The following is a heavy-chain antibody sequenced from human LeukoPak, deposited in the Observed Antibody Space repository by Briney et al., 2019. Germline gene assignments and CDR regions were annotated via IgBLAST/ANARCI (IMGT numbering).Heavy chain of an antibody. V-gene: IGHV3-30*02. Sequence: PGGSLRLSCAASGFTFDDYTMHWVRQAPGKGLEGVAFIRYDGSNKYYADSVKGRFTISRDNSKNTLYLQMNSLRAEDTAVYYCAKDWGPHHRRNWFDPWGQGTLVTVSS. CDR1: GFTFDDYT. D-gene: IGHD3-16*01. J-gene: IGHJ5*02. CDR3: AKDWGPHHRRNWFDP. CDR2: IRYDGSNK.